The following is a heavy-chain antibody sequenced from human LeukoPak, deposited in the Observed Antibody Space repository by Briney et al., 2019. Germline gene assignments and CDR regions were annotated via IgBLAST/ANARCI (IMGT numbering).Heavy chain of an antibody. CDR2: ISAYNGNT. D-gene: IGHD6-13*01. J-gene: IGHJ4*02. Sequence: ASEKVSCKASGYTFTSYGISWVRQAPGQGLEWMGWISAYNGNTNYAQKLQGRLTMTTDTSTRTAYMELRSLRSDDTAVYYCARGFWGSSWGDYWGQGTLVVVSS. V-gene: IGHV1-18*01. CDR3: ARGFWGSSWGDY. CDR1: GYTFTSYG.